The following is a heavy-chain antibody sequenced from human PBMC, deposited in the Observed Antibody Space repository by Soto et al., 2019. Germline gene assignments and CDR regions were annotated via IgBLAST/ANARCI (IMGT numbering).Heavy chain of an antibody. D-gene: IGHD2-2*01. CDR2: VSFDGRNK. Sequence: GGSLRLSCTASGFTFRSFAMHWVRQAPGKGLEWLAAVSFDGRNKYYADSVKGRFTISRDNSNSTAFLQMTGLRSEDTGVYYCARPAVPFDYWGQGTLVTVSS. J-gene: IGHJ4*02. CDR1: GFTFRSFA. CDR3: ARPAVPFDY. V-gene: IGHV3-30*04.